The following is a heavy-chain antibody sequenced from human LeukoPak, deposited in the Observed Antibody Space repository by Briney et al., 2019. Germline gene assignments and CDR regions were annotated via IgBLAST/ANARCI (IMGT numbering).Heavy chain of an antibody. V-gene: IGHV3-15*01. Sequence: GGSLRLSCAASGFTVSSNYMSWVRQAPGKGLEWVGRIKSKTDGGTTDYAAPVKGRFTISRDDSKNTLYLQMNSLKTEDTAVYYCTTHKGVYGPFFFDYWGQGTLVTVSS. J-gene: IGHJ4*02. CDR1: GFTVSSNY. CDR3: TTHKGVYGPFFFDY. D-gene: IGHD3-10*01. CDR2: IKSKTDGGTT.